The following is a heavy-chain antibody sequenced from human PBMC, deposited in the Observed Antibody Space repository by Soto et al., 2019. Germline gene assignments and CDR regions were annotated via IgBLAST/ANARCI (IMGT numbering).Heavy chain of an antibody. J-gene: IGHJ4*02. Sequence: SETLSLTCTVSGGSISSSSYYWGWIRQPPGKGLEWIGSIYYSGSTYYNPSLKSRVTISVDTSKNQFSLKLSSVTAADTAVYYCARLLMVRGVISGPYFDYWGQGTLVTVSS. V-gene: IGHV4-39*01. CDR3: ARLLMVRGVISGPYFDY. CDR2: IYYSGST. D-gene: IGHD3-10*01. CDR1: GGSISSSSYY.